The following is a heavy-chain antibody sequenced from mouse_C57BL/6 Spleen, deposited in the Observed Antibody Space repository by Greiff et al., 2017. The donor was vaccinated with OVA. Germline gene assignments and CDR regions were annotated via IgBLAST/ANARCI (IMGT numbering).Heavy chain of an antibody. CDR3: ARSADYSNLYYFDY. CDR1: GYTFTSYW. CDR2: IDPSDSYT. J-gene: IGHJ2*01. Sequence: VQLQQPGAELVMPGASVKLSCKASGYTFTSYWMHWVKQRPGQGLEWIGEIDPSDSYTNYNQKFKGKSTLTVDKSSSTAYMQLSSLTSEDSAVYYCARSADYSNLYYFDYWGQGTTLTVSS. V-gene: IGHV1-69*01. D-gene: IGHD2-5*01.